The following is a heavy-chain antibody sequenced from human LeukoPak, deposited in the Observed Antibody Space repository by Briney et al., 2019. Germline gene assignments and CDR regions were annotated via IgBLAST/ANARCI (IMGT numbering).Heavy chain of an antibody. J-gene: IGHJ3*02. Sequence: GGSLRLSCAASGFTFSSYAMHWVRQAPGKGLEWVSVIYSGGSTYYADSVKGRFTISRDNSKNTLYLQMNSLRAEDTAVYYCARAGSGYSPGAFDIWGQGTMVTVSS. CDR2: IYSGGST. CDR1: GFTFSSYA. CDR3: ARAGSGYSPGAFDI. D-gene: IGHD3-22*01. V-gene: IGHV3-66*01.